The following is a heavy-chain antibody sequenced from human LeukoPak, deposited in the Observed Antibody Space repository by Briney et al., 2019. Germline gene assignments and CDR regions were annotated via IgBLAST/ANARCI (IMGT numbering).Heavy chain of an antibody. CDR3: AREGYSYGFAIDY. D-gene: IGHD5-18*01. Sequence: GRSLRLSCAASGFTFSSYAMHWVRQAPGKGLEWVAVISYDGSNKYYADSMKGRFTISRDNSKNTLYLQMNSLRAEDTAVYYCAREGYSYGFAIDYWGQGTLVTVSS. V-gene: IGHV3-30-3*01. J-gene: IGHJ4*02. CDR1: GFTFSSYA. CDR2: ISYDGSNK.